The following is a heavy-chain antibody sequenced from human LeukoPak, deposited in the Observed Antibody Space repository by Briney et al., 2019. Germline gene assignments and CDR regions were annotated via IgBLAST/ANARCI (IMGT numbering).Heavy chain of an antibody. D-gene: IGHD6-19*01. Sequence: GGPLRLSCAASGFTFSSYSMNWVRQAPGKGLEGVSSISSTSSYIYYADSVKGQFTISRDNAKNSLYLQMNSLRAEDTAVYYCARDRVGIAVAFDYWGQGTLVPVSS. V-gene: IGHV3-21*01. CDR2: ISSTSSYI. CDR1: GFTFSSYS. J-gene: IGHJ4*02. CDR3: ARDRVGIAVAFDY.